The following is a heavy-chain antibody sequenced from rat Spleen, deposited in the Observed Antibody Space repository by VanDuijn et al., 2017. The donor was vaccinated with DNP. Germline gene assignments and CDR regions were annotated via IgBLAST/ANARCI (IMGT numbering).Heavy chain of an antibody. CDR3: TTLNYYASLSGYFDY. Sequence: EVQLVESGGGLVKPGRSLKLSCAASGFTFSDYYMAWVRQAPTKGLEWVAYINYDGRGTYNGDSVKGRFTISRDNAKSTLYLQMNSLRSEDMATYYCTTLNYYASLSGYFDYWGQGVMVTVSS. V-gene: IGHV5-20*01. CDR1: GFTFSDYY. CDR2: INYDGRGT. J-gene: IGHJ2*01. D-gene: IGHD1-12*01.